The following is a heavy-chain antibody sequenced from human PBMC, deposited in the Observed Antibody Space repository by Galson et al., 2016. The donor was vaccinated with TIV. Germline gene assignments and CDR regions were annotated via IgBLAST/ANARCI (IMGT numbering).Heavy chain of an antibody. CDR2: TNKVGSDE. CDR1: GFTFSNYW. V-gene: IGHV3-7*01. J-gene: IGHJ4*02. CDR3: TGVDY. Sequence: SLRLSCAGSGFTFSNYWMNWIRQAPGKGPEWVANTNKVGSDEYYVDSVKGRFTISRDNTKNSLDLQMTGLRVEDTAVYYCTGVDYWGQGTLVTVSS.